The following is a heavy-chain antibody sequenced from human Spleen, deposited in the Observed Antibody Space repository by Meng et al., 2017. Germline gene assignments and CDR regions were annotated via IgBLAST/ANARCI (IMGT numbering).Heavy chain of an antibody. J-gene: IGHJ4*02. Sequence: ASVKVSCKASGYTFTSYGISWVRQAPGQGLEWMGWISAYNGNTNYAQKLQGRVTITADKSTSTAYMELSSLRSEDTAVYYCARDRYYDSSGYYLDYWGQGTLVTVSS. CDR2: ISAYNGNT. CDR1: GYTFTSYG. CDR3: ARDRYYDSSGYYLDY. D-gene: IGHD3-22*01. V-gene: IGHV1-18*01.